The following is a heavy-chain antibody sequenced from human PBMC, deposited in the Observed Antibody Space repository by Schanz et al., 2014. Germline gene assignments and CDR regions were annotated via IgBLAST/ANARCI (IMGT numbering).Heavy chain of an antibody. J-gene: IGHJ4*02. Sequence: DVQLVESGGCLVQPGGSLRLSCAASGFTFTGHWMSWVRQAPGKGLEWVANINQDGSDKSYVDSVKGRFTISRDNAKNSLYLQMNSLRAEDTAVYYCAREKRRTEVVLDHWGQGTLVTVS. V-gene: IGHV3-7*03. CDR1: GFTFTGHW. CDR3: AREKRRTEVVLDH. CDR2: INQDGSDK.